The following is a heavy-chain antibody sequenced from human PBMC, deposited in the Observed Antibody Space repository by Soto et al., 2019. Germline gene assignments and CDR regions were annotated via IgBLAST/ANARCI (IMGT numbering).Heavy chain of an antibody. CDR3: AKDSKKAYYLFWSGYWFDY. D-gene: IGHD3-3*01. J-gene: IGHJ4*02. V-gene: IGHV3-9*01. CDR2: ISWNSGSI. Sequence: EVQLVESGGGLVQPGRSLRLSCAASGFTFDDYAMHWVRQAPGKGLEWVSGISWNSGSIGYADSVKGRLTISRANAKNSMYMHKTSLRAEDTAFYYCAKDSKKAYYLFWSGYWFDYWGQGTLVTVSS. CDR1: GFTFDDYA.